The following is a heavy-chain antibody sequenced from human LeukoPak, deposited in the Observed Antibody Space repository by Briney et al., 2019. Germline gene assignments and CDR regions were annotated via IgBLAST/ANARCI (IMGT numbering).Heavy chain of an antibody. CDR3: ARELVYGDYDRAFFYYYYMDV. Sequence: GASVKVSCKASGGTFSSYAISWVRQAPGQGLEWMGGIISIFGTANYAQKFQGRVTITTDESTSTAYMELSSLRSEDTAVYYCARELVYGDYDRAFFYYYYMDVWGKGTTVTVSS. CDR1: GGTFSSYA. D-gene: IGHD4-17*01. J-gene: IGHJ6*03. CDR2: IISIFGTA. V-gene: IGHV1-69*05.